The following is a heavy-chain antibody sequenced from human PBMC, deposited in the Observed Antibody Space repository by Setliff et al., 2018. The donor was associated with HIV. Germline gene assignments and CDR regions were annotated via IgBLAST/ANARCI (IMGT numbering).Heavy chain of an antibody. CDR3: ARARGSSWYVDYYYGMDV. V-gene: IGHV4-39*01. J-gene: IGHJ6*02. CDR2: IYYSGST. CDR1: GDSISSSSYY. D-gene: IGHD6-13*01. Sequence: SETLSLTCSVSGDSISSSSYYWGWIRQPPGKGLEWIGSIYYSGSTYYNPSLNSRVTISVDASKNQFSLKLSSVTAADTAVYYCARARGSSWYVDYYYGMDVWGQGTTVTVSS.